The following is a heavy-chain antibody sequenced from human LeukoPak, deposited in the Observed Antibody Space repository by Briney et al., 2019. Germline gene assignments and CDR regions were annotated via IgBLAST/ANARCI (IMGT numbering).Heavy chain of an antibody. CDR3: ARSLVVPAADHYFDY. J-gene: IGHJ4*02. Sequence: SQTLSLTCTVSGGSISSGGYYWSWIRQHPGKGLEWIGYIYYSGSTYYNPSLKSRVTISVDTSKNQFSLKLSSVTAADTAVYYCARSLVVPAADHYFDYWGQGTLVTVSS. V-gene: IGHV4-31*03. CDR2: IYYSGST. D-gene: IGHD2-2*01. CDR1: GGSISSGGYY.